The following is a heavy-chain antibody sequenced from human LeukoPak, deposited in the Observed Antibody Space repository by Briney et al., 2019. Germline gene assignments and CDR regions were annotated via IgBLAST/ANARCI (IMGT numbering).Heavy chain of an antibody. CDR1: GFTFTRYW. CDR2: IKQDGSQQ. CDR3: SNGIYSSSY. V-gene: IGHV3-7*01. D-gene: IGHD6-6*01. Sequence: GGSLRLSCAISGFTFTRYWMAWVRQAPGKGLEWVANIKQDGSQQYYLDSVEGRFTISRDNAKNSLYLQMNNLRADDTAVYYCSNGIYSSSYWGQGTLVTVSS. J-gene: IGHJ4*02.